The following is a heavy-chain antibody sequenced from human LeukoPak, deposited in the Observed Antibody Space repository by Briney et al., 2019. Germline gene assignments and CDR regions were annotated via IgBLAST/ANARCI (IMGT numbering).Heavy chain of an antibody. CDR2: ISHSGST. CDR1: GGSFSGYY. J-gene: IGHJ4*02. V-gene: IGHV4-34*01. CDR3: ASGSEYSSSYFDY. D-gene: IGHD6-6*01. Sequence: SETLSLTCAVYGGSFSGYYWSWIRQPPGKGLEWIGEISHSGSTNYNPSLKSRVTISVDTSKNQFSLKLSSVTAADTAVYYCASGSEYSSSYFDYWGQGTLVTVSS.